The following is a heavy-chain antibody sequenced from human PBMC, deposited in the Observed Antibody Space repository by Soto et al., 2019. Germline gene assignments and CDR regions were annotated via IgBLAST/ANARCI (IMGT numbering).Heavy chain of an antibody. CDR3: AISYWRGYSGYDFNY. V-gene: IGHV1-69*13. CDR2: IIPIFGTA. J-gene: IGHJ4*02. Sequence: GASVKVSCKASGGTFSSYAISWVRQAPGQGLEWMGGIIPIFGTANYAQKFQGRVTITADESTSTAYMELSSLRSEDTAVYYCAISYWRGYSGYDFNYWGQGTLVTVSS. CDR1: GGTFSSYA. D-gene: IGHD5-12*01.